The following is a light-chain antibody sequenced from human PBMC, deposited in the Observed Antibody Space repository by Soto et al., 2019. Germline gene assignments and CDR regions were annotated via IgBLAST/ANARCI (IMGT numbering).Light chain of an antibody. Sequence: DIQMTQSPSSLSASVGDRVTITSRASQGISNYLAWYQQKPRKVPKLLIYAASTLQSGVPSRLSGSGSGTDYTLTIRSLQPEDFATYYCQQSYRTPTFGQGTRLEIK. CDR1: QGISNY. CDR2: AAS. V-gene: IGKV1-39*01. CDR3: QQSYRTPT. J-gene: IGKJ5*01.